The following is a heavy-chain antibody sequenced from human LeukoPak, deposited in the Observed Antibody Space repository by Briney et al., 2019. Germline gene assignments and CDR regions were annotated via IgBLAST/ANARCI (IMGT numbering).Heavy chain of an antibody. CDR2: ISSNGGST. CDR3: ATMAADWFDP. CDR1: GFTFSSYA. V-gene: IGHV3-64*01. Sequence: PGGSLRLSCAASGFTFSSYAMHWVRQAPGKGLEYVSAISSNGGSTYYANSVKGRFTISRDNSKNTLYLQMGSLRAEDMAVYYCATMAADWFDPWGQGTLVTVSS. D-gene: IGHD6-13*01. J-gene: IGHJ5*02.